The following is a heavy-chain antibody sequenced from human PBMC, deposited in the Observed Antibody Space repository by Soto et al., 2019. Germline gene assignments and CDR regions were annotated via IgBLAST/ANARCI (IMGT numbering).Heavy chain of an antibody. CDR1: GFTFSNYA. Sequence: EVQLLESGGDLAQPGGSLRLICAASGFTFSNYAMTWVRQSPGKRLEWVSTITSAGSTFYGDTVKGRFTISRDNSKSTLYLQMNSLGAEDTAVYYCAKTDKFHSQSSGWANRFDSWGQGTLVTVSS. V-gene: IGHV3-23*01. CDR2: ITSAGST. J-gene: IGHJ4*02. D-gene: IGHD6-19*01. CDR3: AKTDKFHSQSSGWANRFDS.